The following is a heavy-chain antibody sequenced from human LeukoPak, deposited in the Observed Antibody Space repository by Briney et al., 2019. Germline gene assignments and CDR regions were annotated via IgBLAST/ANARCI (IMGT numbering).Heavy chain of an antibody. D-gene: IGHD3-16*01. V-gene: IGHV3-66*02. CDR2: IEGTT. J-gene: IGHJ4*02. Sequence: IEGTTYYADSVKGRFIISRDNSKNTVYLQMNSLRVEDTAVYYCASEGDWGQGTLVTVSS. CDR3: ASEGD.